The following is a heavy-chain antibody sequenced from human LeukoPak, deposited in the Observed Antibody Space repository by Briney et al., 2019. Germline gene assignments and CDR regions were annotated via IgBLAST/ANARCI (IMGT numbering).Heavy chain of an antibody. J-gene: IGHJ4*02. CDR2: ISAYNGNT. CDR1: GYTFTSYY. V-gene: IGHV1-18*04. Sequence: ASVKVSCKASGYTFTSYYIHWVRQAPGQGLEWMGWISAYNGNTNYAQKLQGRVTMTTDTSTSTAYMELRSLRSDDTAVYYCATTSNYYDSSGYYAPIDYWGQGALVTVSS. CDR3: ATTSNYYDSSGYYAPIDY. D-gene: IGHD3-22*01.